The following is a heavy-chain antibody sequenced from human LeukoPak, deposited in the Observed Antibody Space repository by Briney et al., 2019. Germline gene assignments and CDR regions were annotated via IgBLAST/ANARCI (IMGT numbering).Heavy chain of an antibody. Sequence: SETLSLTCAVYGGSFSGYYWSWIRQPPGKGLEWIGEINHSGSTNYNPSLKSRVTISVDTSKNRFSLKLSSVTAADTPVYYCARGFDCSSTSCYYYYYGMDVWGQGTTVTVSS. J-gene: IGHJ6*02. CDR1: GGSFSGYY. CDR2: INHSGST. CDR3: ARGFDCSSTSCYYYYYGMDV. D-gene: IGHD2-2*01. V-gene: IGHV4-34*01.